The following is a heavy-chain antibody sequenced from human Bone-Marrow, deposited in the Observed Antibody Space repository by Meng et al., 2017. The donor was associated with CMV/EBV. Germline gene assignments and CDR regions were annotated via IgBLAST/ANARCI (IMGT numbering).Heavy chain of an antibody. J-gene: IGHJ3*02. CDR1: GFTFSSYA. Sequence: SLRLSCAASGFTFSSYAMHWVRQAPGKGLEWVAVISYDGSNKYYADSVKGRFTISRDNSKNTLYLQMNSLRAEDTAVYYCARGTETLWRTRGAFDIWGQGTMVTVSS. CDR2: ISYDGSNK. CDR3: ARGTETLWRTRGAFDI. D-gene: IGHD3-10*01. V-gene: IGHV3-30*04.